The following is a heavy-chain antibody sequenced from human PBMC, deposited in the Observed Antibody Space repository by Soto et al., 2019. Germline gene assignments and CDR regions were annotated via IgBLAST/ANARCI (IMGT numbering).Heavy chain of an antibody. CDR1: GYTFTSYG. Sequence: ASVKVSCKASGYTFTSYGISWVRQAPGQGLEWMGWISAYNGNTNYAQKLQGRVTMTTDTSTSTAYMELRSLRSDDTAVYYCARDRGDFWSGTYYFDYWGQGTPVTVSS. CDR2: ISAYNGNT. D-gene: IGHD3-3*01. J-gene: IGHJ4*02. CDR3: ARDRGDFWSGTYYFDY. V-gene: IGHV1-18*04.